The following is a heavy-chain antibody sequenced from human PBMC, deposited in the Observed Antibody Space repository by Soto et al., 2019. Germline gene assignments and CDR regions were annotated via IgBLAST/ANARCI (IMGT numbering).Heavy chain of an antibody. CDR2: ISYDGSNK. J-gene: IGHJ3*02. CDR1: GFTFSSYA. Sequence: PGGSLRLSCAASGFTFSSYAMHWVRQAPGKGLEWVAVISYDGSNKYYADSVKGRFTISRDNSKNTLYLQMNSLRAEDTAVYYCARPTEILAADDAFDIWGQGTMVTVSS. V-gene: IGHV3-30-3*01. D-gene: IGHD3-3*02. CDR3: ARPTEILAADDAFDI.